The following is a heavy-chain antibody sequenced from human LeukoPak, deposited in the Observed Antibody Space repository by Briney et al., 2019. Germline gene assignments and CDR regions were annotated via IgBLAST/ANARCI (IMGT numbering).Heavy chain of an antibody. CDR3: ATYATSSRAFDY. CDR1: GFTFANYA. J-gene: IGHJ4*02. CDR2: ISPGSVNT. Sequence: QSGGSLRLSCAASGFTFANYAMTWVRQAPGKGLEWVSAISPGSVNTYYADSVRGRFTISRDNSKNTLYVQINTLRADDTAVYYCATYATSSRAFDYWGQGTLVTVSS. D-gene: IGHD2-2*01. V-gene: IGHV3-23*01.